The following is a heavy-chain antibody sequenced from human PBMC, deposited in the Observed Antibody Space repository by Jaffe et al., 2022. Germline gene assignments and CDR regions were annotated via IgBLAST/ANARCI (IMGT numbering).Heavy chain of an antibody. CDR1: GGSISSSNW. Sequence: QVQLQESGPGLVKPSGTLSLTCAVSGGSISSSNWWSWIRQPPGKGLEWIGEIYHSGSTNYNPSLKSRVTISVDKSKNQFSLKLSSVTAADTAVYYCARNNGYYDILTGDTNWFDPWGQGTLVTVSS. CDR2: IYHSGST. V-gene: IGHV4-4*02. J-gene: IGHJ5*02. CDR3: ARNNGYYDILTGDTNWFDP. D-gene: IGHD3-9*01.